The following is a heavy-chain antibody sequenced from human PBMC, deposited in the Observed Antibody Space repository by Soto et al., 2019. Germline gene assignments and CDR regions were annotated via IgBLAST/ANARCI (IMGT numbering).Heavy chain of an antibody. CDR2: IYYSGST. V-gene: IGHV4-59*01. CDR3: VTSCVRGWAGYPQYYYYGMDV. J-gene: IGHJ6*02. Sequence: SETLSLTCTVSGGSISSYYWSWIRQPPGKGLEWIGYIYYSGSTNYNPYLTRRVTISVDTSKNQFSLKLSSVTAADTAVYYCVTSCVRGWAGYPQYYYYGMDVWGQGTTVTVSS. D-gene: IGHD3-9*01. CDR1: GGSISSYY.